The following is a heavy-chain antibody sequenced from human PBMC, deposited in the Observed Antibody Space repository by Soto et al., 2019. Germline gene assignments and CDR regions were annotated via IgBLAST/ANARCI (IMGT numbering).Heavy chain of an antibody. CDR3: AGSFCSGDFLFDY. CDR2: IQYRGST. Sequence: TSETLSLTCTVSDDSITSGAYYWGLIRQPPGKGLEWIGTIQYRGSTYYNPSLKSRVTMSLDTSKNQYSLRLSSVTAADTAVYCGAGSFCSGDFLFDYWGQGTLVTVSS. D-gene: IGHD3-10*01. J-gene: IGHJ4*02. V-gene: IGHV4-39*01. CDR1: DDSITSGAYY.